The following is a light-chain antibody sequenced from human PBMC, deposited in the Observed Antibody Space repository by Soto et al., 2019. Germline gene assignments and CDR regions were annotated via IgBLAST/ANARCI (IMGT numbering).Light chain of an antibody. CDR1: QSVSTY. Sequence: EIVLTQSPATLSLSSGESATLSCRASQSVSTYLAWYQQKPGQAPRLLIYDASNRATGIPARFSVSGSRTDFTLTISSLEPEDFAVYYCQQRSNWPPYTFGQGTKLEIK. CDR2: DAS. J-gene: IGKJ2*01. V-gene: IGKV3-11*01. CDR3: QQRSNWPPYT.